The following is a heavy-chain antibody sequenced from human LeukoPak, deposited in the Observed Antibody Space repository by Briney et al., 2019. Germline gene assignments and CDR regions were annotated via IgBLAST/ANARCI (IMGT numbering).Heavy chain of an antibody. CDR2: IYHSGST. J-gene: IGHJ4*02. V-gene: IGHV4-59*01. Sequence: SETLSLTCIVSGGSISSYYWNWIRQPPGKRLEWIGNIYHSGSTSYNPSLKNRVTISVDTSKNQFSLNLSSVTAADTAVYYCARSDPSANPGLFDYWGQGTLVTVSS. CDR1: GGSISSYY. CDR3: ARSDPSANPGLFDY. D-gene: IGHD2-21*02.